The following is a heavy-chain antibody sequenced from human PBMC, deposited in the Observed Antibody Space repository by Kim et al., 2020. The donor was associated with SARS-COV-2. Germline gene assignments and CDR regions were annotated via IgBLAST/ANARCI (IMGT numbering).Heavy chain of an antibody. J-gene: IGHJ4*02. CDR3: ARTGGPNSDFDY. CDR1: GYTFTGYY. Sequence: ASVKVSCKASGYTFTGYYMHWVRQAPGQGLEWMGWINPNSGGKNYAQKFQGRVTMTRDTSISTAYMELSRLRSDDTAVYYCARTGGPNSDFDYWGQGTLDTVSS. D-gene: IGHD1-7*01. V-gene: IGHV1-2*02. CDR2: INPNSGGK.